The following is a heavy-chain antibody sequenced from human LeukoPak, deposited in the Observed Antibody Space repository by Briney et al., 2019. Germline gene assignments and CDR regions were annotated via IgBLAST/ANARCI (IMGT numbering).Heavy chain of an antibody. CDR3: AKGLGWPPPNWFDP. J-gene: IGHJ5*02. D-gene: IGHD6-19*01. CDR2: IRYDGSNK. Sequence: PGGSLRLSCAASGFTFSSYSMNWVRQAPGKGLEWVAFIRYDGSNKYYADSVKGRFTISRDNSKNTLYLQMNSLRAEDTAVYYCAKGLGWPPPNWFDPWGQGTLVTVSS. V-gene: IGHV3-30*02. CDR1: GFTFSSYS.